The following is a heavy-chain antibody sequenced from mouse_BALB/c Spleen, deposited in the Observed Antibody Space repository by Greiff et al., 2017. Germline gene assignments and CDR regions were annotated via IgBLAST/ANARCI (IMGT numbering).Heavy chain of an antibody. CDR2: IWSGGST. CDR3: ARNDGSSSVAEDY. V-gene: IGHV2-2*02. CDR1: GFSLTSYG. Sequence: VHLVESGPGLVQPSQSLSITCTVSGFSLTSYGVHWVRQSPGKGLEWLGVIWSGGSTDYNAAFISRLSISKDNSKSQVFFKMNSLQANDTAIYYCARNDGSSSVAEDYWGQGTSVTVSS. D-gene: IGHD1-1*01. J-gene: IGHJ4*01.